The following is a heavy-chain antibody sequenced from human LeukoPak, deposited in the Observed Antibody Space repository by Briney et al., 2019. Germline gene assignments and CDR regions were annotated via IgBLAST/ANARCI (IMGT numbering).Heavy chain of an antibody. CDR3: ARPSRDGYRYTFDY. Sequence: PSETLSLTCTVSGGSIGSYYWSWIRQPPGKGLEWIGYIYNSGNTNYSPSLKSRVSISVDTPKNQFSLKLSSVTAADTGVYYCARPSRDGYRYTFDYWGQGILVTVSS. CDR2: IYNSGNT. D-gene: IGHD5-24*01. J-gene: IGHJ4*02. V-gene: IGHV4-59*01. CDR1: GGSIGSYY.